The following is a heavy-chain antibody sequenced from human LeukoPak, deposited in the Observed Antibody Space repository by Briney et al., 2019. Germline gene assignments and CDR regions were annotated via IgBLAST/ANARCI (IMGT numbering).Heavy chain of an antibody. D-gene: IGHD3-9*01. V-gene: IGHV3-23*01. CDR3: VIWGDYDVLTGYYVPDY. J-gene: IGHJ4*02. CDR2: ITGSGTST. CDR1: GFTFSNYA. Sequence: GASLRLSCVASGFTFSNYAMSWVRQAPGKGLEWVSAITGSGTSTYYADSLKGRFTISRDNSKNTVCLQMNSLRHEDTAIYYCVIWGDYDVLTGYYVPDYWGQGTLVTVSS.